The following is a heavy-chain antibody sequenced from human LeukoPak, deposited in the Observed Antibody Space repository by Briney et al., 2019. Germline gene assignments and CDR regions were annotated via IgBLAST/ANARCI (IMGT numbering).Heavy chain of an antibody. CDR1: GYTFTGYY. Sequence: ASVKVSCKASGYTFTGYYMHWVRQAPGQGLEGMGWINPNSGDPNYAQKFQGRVTMTRDTSISTAYMKLSRLRSDDTAVYYCARDRLASEQAFLFSYWGQGTLVTVSS. J-gene: IGHJ4*02. CDR3: ARDRLASEQAFLFSY. CDR2: INPNSGDP. V-gene: IGHV1-2*02. D-gene: IGHD1/OR15-1a*01.